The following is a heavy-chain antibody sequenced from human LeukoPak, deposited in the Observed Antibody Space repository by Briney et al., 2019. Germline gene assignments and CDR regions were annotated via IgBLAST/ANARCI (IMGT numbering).Heavy chain of an antibody. CDR2: INHSGRT. J-gene: IGHJ4*02. CDR1: GGSFSGYY. V-gene: IGHV4-34*01. D-gene: IGHD2-15*01. Sequence: SETLSLTCAVYGGSFSGYYWSWFRQPPGKGLEWIGEINHSGRTNYNPSLKSRVTISVDTSQNQFSLKLSSVTAADTAVYYCVRIDDYWGQGTLVTVSS. CDR3: VRIDDY.